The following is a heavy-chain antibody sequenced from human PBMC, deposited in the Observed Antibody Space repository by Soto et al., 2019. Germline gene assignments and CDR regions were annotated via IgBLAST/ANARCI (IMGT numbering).Heavy chain of an antibody. D-gene: IGHD3-3*01. J-gene: IGHJ3*02. CDR2: IYYSGST. CDR1: GGSISSYY. V-gene: IGHV4-59*01. Sequence: PSETLSLTCTVSGGSISSYYWSWIRQPPGKGLEWIGYIYYSGSTNYNPSLKSRVTISVDTSKNQFSLKLSSVTAADTAVYYCARGGYDFWSGYFDDAFDIWGQGTMVTVSS. CDR3: ARGGYDFWSGYFDDAFDI.